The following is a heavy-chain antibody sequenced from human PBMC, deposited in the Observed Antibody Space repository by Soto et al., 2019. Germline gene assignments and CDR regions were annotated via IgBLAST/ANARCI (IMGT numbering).Heavy chain of an antibody. D-gene: IGHD3-22*01. Sequence: GASVKVSCKASGGTFSSYAISWVRQAPGQGLEWMGGIIPIFGTANYAQKFQGRVTITADESTSTAYMELSSLRSEDTAVYYCARGSYYDSSGYYCAFDIWGQGTMVTVSS. V-gene: IGHV1-69*13. CDR3: ARGSYYDSSGYYCAFDI. J-gene: IGHJ3*02. CDR1: GGTFSSYA. CDR2: IIPIFGTA.